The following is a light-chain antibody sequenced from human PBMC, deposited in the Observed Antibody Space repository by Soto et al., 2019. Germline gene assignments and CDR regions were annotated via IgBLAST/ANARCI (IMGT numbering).Light chain of an antibody. CDR1: QGISNW. CDR3: QQAYSLPVT. Sequence: DIQLTQSPSSVSASVGDRVTLTCRASQGISNWLAWYQQKPGKAPKLLISAASTLQGGVPSRFSGSFSGTDFTLTITSLQAEDFETYFCQQAYSLPVTFGQGTKLEIK. V-gene: IGKV1-12*01. J-gene: IGKJ2*01. CDR2: AAS.